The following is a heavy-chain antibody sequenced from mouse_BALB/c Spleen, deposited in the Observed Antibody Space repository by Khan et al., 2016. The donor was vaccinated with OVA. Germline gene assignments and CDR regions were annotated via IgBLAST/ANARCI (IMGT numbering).Heavy chain of an antibody. V-gene: IGHV2-6*02. CDR2: IWSDGGT. J-gene: IGHJ4*01. CDR3: ARPSSFSYAMDY. D-gene: IGHD1-1*01. CDR1: GFSLTNYG. Sequence: QVQLKESGPGLVAPSQSLSITCTVSGFSLTNYGVQWVRQPPGKGLEWLVVIWSDGGTTYNSTLKSRLSISKDNTKSHAILKKNSLQTGDTAMYYCARPSSFSYAMDYWGQGTSVTVSS.